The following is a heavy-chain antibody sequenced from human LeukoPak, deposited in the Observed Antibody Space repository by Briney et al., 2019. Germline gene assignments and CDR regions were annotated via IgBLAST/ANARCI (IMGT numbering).Heavy chain of an antibody. CDR1: GYSISSGYY. Sequence: SETLSLTCTVSGYSISSGYYWGWIRQPPGKGLEWIGSIFHSGNTYYNSSLKSRVTISVDTSKKQFSLRLNSVTAADTAVYFCGSGDYGFFDYWGQGTLVTVSP. CDR2: IFHSGNT. CDR3: GSGDYGFFDY. D-gene: IGHD4-17*01. V-gene: IGHV4-38-2*02. J-gene: IGHJ4*02.